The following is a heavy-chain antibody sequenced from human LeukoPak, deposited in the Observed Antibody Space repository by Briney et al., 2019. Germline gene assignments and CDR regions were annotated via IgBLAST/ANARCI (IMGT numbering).Heavy chain of an antibody. CDR3: ARGSHGEHDS. D-gene: IGHD4-17*01. V-gene: IGHV3-23*01. CDR1: GFSFNIYA. Sequence: GGSLRLSCAASGFSFNIYAMSWVRQAPAKGLGWVAAIDRSGGSTFYADSVKGRFTISKDNSKNTLYLQINSLRVDDTAIYYCARGSHGEHDSWGQGTLVTVSS. J-gene: IGHJ5*01. CDR2: IDRSGGST.